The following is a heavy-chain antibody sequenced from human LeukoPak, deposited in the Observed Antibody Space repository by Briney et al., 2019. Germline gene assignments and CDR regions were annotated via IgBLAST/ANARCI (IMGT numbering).Heavy chain of an antibody. Sequence: GESLKISCQGSEYSFATYWNAWLRQMPGKGLEWMGIIYPSDSDTRYSPSFQGQVTISADKSIKTAYLQWSSLKASDTANCARPLQGIVGATGFDYWGQGTLVTVSS. V-gene: IGHV5-51*01. D-gene: IGHD1-26*01. J-gene: IGHJ4*02. CDR1: EYSFATYW. CDR2: IYPSDSDT. CDR3: ARPLQGIVGATGFDY.